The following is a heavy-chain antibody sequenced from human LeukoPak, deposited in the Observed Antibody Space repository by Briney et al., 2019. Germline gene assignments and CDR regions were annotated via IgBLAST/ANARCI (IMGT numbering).Heavy chain of an antibody. D-gene: IGHD4-17*01. CDR2: ITRNGDIT. Sequence: GGSLRLSCSASGFTFSSYTMYWVRQAPGKGLEYVSNITRNGDITNYADSVKGRFTISRDNSMNTLNLLMSSLRPEDTAVYYCVKQDGDWRPSGYFLHWGQGTLVTVSS. V-gene: IGHV3-64D*06. J-gene: IGHJ1*01. CDR3: VKQDGDWRPSGYFLH. CDR1: GFTFSSYT.